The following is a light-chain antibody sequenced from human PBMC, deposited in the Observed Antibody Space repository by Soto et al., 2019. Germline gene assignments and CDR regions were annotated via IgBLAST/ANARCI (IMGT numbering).Light chain of an antibody. V-gene: IGLV1-44*01. J-gene: IGLJ2*01. CDR1: SSNIGSNS. CDR2: STN. CDR3: AAWDDSLNGEVV. Sequence: QSVLTQPPSASGTPGQRVTISCSGSSSNIGSNSVNWYQQLPGTAPKLLIYSTNQRPSGVPDRFSGSKSDTSASLAIRGLQSEDEADYCCAAWDDSLNGEVVFGGGTKLTVL.